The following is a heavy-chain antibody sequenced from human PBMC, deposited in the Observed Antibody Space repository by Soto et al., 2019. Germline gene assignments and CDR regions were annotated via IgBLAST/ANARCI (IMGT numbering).Heavy chain of an antibody. J-gene: IGHJ4*02. V-gene: IGHV3-23*01. CDR2: ISSAVNT. D-gene: IGHD6-6*01. Sequence: EVQLLQSGGGLVQPGGSLRLFCARSGFTFSNYAMSWVRQAPGKGLEWVSAISSAVNTYYADSVKGRFTISRDNSKNTLSLQMNSLRAEDTAVYYCAKQVRDGTSSPYYFDYWGQGTLVTVSS. CDR1: GFTFSNYA. CDR3: AKQVRDGTSSPYYFDY.